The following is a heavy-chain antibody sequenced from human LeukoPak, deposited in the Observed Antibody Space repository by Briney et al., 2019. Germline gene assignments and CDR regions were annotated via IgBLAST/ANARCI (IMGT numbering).Heavy chain of an antibody. J-gene: IGHJ1*01. V-gene: IGHV3-23*01. CDR3: AKGALRQWLPTAEYFQH. CDR1: GFTFSSYS. CDR2: ISGSGGST. D-gene: IGHD6-19*01. Sequence: GGSLRLSCAASGFTFSSYSMNWVRQAPGKGLEWVSAISGSGGSTYYADSVKGRFTISRDNSKNTLYLQMNSLRAEDTAVYYCAKGALRQWLPTAEYFQHWGQGTLVTVSS.